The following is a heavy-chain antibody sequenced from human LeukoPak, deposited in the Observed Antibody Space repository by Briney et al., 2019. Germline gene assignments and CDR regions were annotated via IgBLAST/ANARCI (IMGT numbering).Heavy chain of an antibody. V-gene: IGHV3-7*05. CDR1: GFTFSSYW. J-gene: IGHJ4*02. D-gene: IGHD3-9*01. Sequence: PGGSLRLSCAASGFTFSSYWMSWVRQAPGKGLEWVANIKQGGSEKYYVDSVKGRFTISRDNAKNSLYLQMNSLRAEDTAVYCCARDERNYDILTGYYDYWGQGTLVTVSS. CDR3: ARDERNYDILTGYYDY. CDR2: IKQGGSEK.